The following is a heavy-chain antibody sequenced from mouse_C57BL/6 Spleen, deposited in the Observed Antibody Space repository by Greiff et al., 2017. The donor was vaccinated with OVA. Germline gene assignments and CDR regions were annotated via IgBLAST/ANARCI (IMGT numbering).Heavy chain of an antibody. CDR2: ISSGSSTI. CDR3: ARRYDVYYFDY. D-gene: IGHD2-3*01. V-gene: IGHV5-17*01. Sequence: EVKLMESGGGLVKPGGSLKLSCAASGFTFSDYGMHWVRQAPEKGLEWVAYISSGSSTIYYADTVKGRFTISRDNAKNTLFLQMTSLRSEDTAMYYCARRYDVYYFDYWGQGTTLTVSS. CDR1: GFTFSDYG. J-gene: IGHJ2*01.